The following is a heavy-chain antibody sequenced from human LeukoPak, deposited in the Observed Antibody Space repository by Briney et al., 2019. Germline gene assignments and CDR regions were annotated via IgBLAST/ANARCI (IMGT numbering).Heavy chain of an antibody. D-gene: IGHD4-17*01. CDR2: IIPIFGTA. CDR3: ARDASTASNTPFDY. V-gene: IGHV1-69*06. Sequence: SVKVSCKASGGTFTSYAITWVRQAPGEGLEWMGGIIPIFGTANYAQKFQGRVTITADKSTSTAYMELRSLRSDDTAVYYCARDASTASNTPFDYWGQGTLVTVSS. CDR1: GGTFTSYA. J-gene: IGHJ4*02.